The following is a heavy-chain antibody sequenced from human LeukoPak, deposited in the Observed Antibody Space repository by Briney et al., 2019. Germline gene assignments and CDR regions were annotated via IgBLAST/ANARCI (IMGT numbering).Heavy chain of an antibody. V-gene: IGHV2-5*01. CDR1: GFSLSTSGVG. CDR2: IWWNDER. Sequence: SGPPLVNPTQTLTPTCAFSGFSLSTSGVGVGWIRQHPGKALEWLALIWWNDERRYRPSLQSRLTITKDTSKNQVVLTMTNLDPVDTATYYCARRGRSPDAFDIWGPGTMVTVS. CDR3: ARRGRSPDAFDI. J-gene: IGHJ3*02.